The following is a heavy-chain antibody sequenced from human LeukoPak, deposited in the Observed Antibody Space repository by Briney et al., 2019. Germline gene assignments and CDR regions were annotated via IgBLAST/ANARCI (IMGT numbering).Heavy chain of an antibody. CDR1: GYTFTGYY. Sequence: ASVKVSCKASGYTFTGYYMHWVRQAPGQGLEWMGWINPNSGGTNYAQKFQGRVTMTRDTSISTAYMEPSRLRSDDTAVYYCARDCSSTSCYHPPFDYWGQGTLVTVSS. D-gene: IGHD2-2*01. J-gene: IGHJ4*02. V-gene: IGHV1-2*02. CDR3: ARDCSSTSCYHPPFDY. CDR2: INPNSGGT.